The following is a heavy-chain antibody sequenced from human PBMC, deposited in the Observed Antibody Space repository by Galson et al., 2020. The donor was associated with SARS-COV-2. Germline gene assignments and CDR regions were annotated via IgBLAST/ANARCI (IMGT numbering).Heavy chain of an antibody. J-gene: IGHJ3*02. CDR3: ARQAPTLPFGQSGYAFDI. CDR2: IYYSGST. Sequence: SETLSLTCTVSGGSISSSSYYWGWIRQPPGKGLEWIGSIYYSGSTYYNPSLKSRVTISVDTSKNQFSLKLSSVTAADTAVYYCARQAPTLPFGQSGYAFDIWGQGTMVTVSS. CDR1: GGSISSSSYY. V-gene: IGHV4-39*01. D-gene: IGHD3-3*01.